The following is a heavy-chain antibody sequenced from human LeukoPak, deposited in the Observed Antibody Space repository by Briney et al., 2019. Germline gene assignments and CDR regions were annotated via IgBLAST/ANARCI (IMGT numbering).Heavy chain of an antibody. CDR2: IDTNTGNP. V-gene: IGHV7-4-1*02. Sequence: ASVKVSCKASGYTFSSNATNWVRQAPGQGLEWMGWIDTNTGNPTYAQGFTGQFVFSLDTSVSTAYLQISSLKAEDIAEYFCARGYDSSGYFSDWGQGTLVTVSS. J-gene: IGHJ4*02. D-gene: IGHD3-22*01. CDR1: GYTFSSNA. CDR3: ARGYDSSGYFSD.